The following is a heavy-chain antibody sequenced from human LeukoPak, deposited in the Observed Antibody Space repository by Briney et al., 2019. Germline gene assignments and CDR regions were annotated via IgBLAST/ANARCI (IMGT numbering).Heavy chain of an antibody. J-gene: IGHJ6*03. Sequence: PGGSLRLSCAASGFTFSSYSMNWVRQAPGKGLEWVSSISSSSSYIYYADSVKGRFTISRDNAKNSLYLQMNSLRAEDTAVYYCARGLGSGTYTEYYMDVWGKGTTVTVSS. CDR1: GFTFSSYS. CDR3: ARGLGSGTYTEYYMDV. V-gene: IGHV3-21*04. CDR2: ISSSSSYI. D-gene: IGHD3-10*01.